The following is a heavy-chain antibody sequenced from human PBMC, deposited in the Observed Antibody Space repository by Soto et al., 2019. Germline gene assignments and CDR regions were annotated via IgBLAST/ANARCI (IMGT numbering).Heavy chain of an antibody. D-gene: IGHD2-21*02. CDR1: GFSLSTGGVG. CDR3: AHSRCGGDCLQSYSSHYYYGMDV. V-gene: IGHV2-5*01. J-gene: IGHJ6*02. CDR2: IYWYDDK. Sequence: QITLKESGPSLVKPTQTLTLTCTFSGFSLSTGGVGVGWIRQPPGKALEWLALIYWYDDKRYSPSLRSRLTVTKDTSKNQVVLTMTNMDPVDTATYYCAHSRCGGDCLQSYSSHYYYGMDVLGQGTTVTVSS.